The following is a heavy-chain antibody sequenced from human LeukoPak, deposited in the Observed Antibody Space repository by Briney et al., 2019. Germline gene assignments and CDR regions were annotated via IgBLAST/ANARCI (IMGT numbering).Heavy chain of an antibody. J-gene: IGHJ6*02. CDR2: INHSGST. CDR3: ARETTSSWYDLYYYYGMDV. V-gene: IGHV4-34*01. CDR1: GFTFSSYA. Sequence: NPGGSLRLSCAASGFTFSSYAMSWIRQPPGKGLEWIGEINHSGSTNYNPSLKSRVTISVDTSKNQFSLKLSSVTAADTAVYYCARETTSSWYDLYYYYGMDVWGQGTTVTVSS. D-gene: IGHD6-13*01.